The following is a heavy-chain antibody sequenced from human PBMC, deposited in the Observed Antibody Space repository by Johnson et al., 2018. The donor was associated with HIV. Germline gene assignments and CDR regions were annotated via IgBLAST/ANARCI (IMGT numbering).Heavy chain of an antibody. CDR3: ARDGIAAAGTDGHAFDI. CDR2: IYWNGGRT. J-gene: IGHJ3*02. Sequence: EVQLVESWGGVVRPGGSLRLSCAVSGFNFDEHDMSWVRQAPGQGLEWVSGIYWNGGRTNYADAVEGRFIISRDNAKNSLYLQMNSLRAEGTAVYYCARDGIAAAGTDGHAFDIWREVIMVTVS. D-gene: IGHD6-13*01. CDR1: GFNFDEHD. V-gene: IGHV3-20*04.